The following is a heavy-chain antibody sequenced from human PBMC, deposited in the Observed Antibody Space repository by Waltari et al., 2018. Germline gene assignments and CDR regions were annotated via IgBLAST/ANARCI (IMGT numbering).Heavy chain of an antibody. V-gene: IGHV4-59*01. CDR3: ARDAVGYYDSSGYSDPYWYFDL. CDR1: GGSISSYY. CDR2: IYYSGST. D-gene: IGHD3-22*01. Sequence: QVQLQESGPGLVKPSETLSLTCTVSGGSISSYYWSWIRQPTGKGLEWIGYIYYSGSTNYNPTRKSRVTISVDTAKNQFSLKLSSVTAADTAVYYCARDAVGYYDSSGYSDPYWYFDLWGRGTLVTVSS. J-gene: IGHJ2*01.